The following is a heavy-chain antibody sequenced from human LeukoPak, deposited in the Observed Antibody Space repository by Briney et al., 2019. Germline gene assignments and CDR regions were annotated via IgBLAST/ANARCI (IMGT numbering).Heavy chain of an antibody. CDR2: ISGTGSVT. Sequence: GGSLRLSCAASGFTFSNYAISWVRQAPGKGLEWIATISGTGSVTSYANSAKGRFTISRDNSKNTVSLRRSSLRVEDTAVYYCVRGGSVAARSYYFDYWGQGTLVTVSS. D-gene: IGHD6-6*01. CDR1: GFTFSNYA. V-gene: IGHV3-23*01. CDR3: VRGGSVAARSYYFDY. J-gene: IGHJ4*02.